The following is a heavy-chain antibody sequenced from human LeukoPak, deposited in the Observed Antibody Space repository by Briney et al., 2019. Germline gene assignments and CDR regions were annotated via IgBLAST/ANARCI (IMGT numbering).Heavy chain of an antibody. Sequence: GGSLRLSCAASGFTFSSYAMSWVRQAPGKGLEWVSAISGSGGSTYYADSVKGRFTISRDNSKNTLYLQMNSLRAEDTAVYYCARDWGGSWAIEYWGQGTLVIVSS. D-gene: IGHD3-3*01. CDR2: ISGSGGST. CDR1: GFTFSSYA. V-gene: IGHV3-23*01. J-gene: IGHJ4*02. CDR3: ARDWGGSWAIEY.